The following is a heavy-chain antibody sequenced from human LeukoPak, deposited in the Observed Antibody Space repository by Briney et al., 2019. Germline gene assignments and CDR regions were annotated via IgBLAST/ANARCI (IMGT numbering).Heavy chain of an antibody. CDR3: ATAHKLESTRKSNSYYFDY. D-gene: IGHD1-1*01. V-gene: IGHV1-24*01. Sequence: ASVKVSCKVSGYTLTELSMHWVRQAPGKGLEWMGGLDPEDGETIYAQKFQGRVTMTEDTSTDTAYMELSSLRSEDTAVYYCATAHKLESTRKSNSYYFDYWGQGTLVTVSS. J-gene: IGHJ4*02. CDR1: GYTLTELS. CDR2: LDPEDGET.